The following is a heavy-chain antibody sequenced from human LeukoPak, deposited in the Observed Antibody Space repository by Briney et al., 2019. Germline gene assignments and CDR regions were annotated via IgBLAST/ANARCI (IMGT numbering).Heavy chain of an antibody. V-gene: IGHV4-39*01. J-gene: IGHJ4*02. CDR2: IFYSGST. Sequence: PSETLSLTCTVSGGSISTSNYYWGWIRQPPGKGLEWIGNIFYSGSTYYSPSLKSRVTISVDTSKNQFSLKLSSVTAADTAVYYCARHSPITLIVMDQAEGFDYWGQGTLVTVSS. CDR3: ARHSPITLIVMDQAEGFDY. CDR1: GGSISTSNYY. D-gene: IGHD3-22*01.